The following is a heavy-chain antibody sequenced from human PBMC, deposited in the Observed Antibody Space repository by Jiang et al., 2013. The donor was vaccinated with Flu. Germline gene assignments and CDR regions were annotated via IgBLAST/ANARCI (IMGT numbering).Heavy chain of an antibody. CDR1: GGSISSYY. Sequence: GPGLVKPSETLSLTCTVSGGSISSYYWSWIRQPPGKGLEWIGYIYYSGSTNYNPSLKSRVTISVDTSKNQFSLKLSSVTAADTAVYYCARSTTVTTRYFDYWGQGTLVTVSS. D-gene: IGHD4-17*01. CDR3: ARSTTVTTRYFDY. V-gene: IGHV4-59*01. J-gene: IGHJ4*02. CDR2: IYYSGST.